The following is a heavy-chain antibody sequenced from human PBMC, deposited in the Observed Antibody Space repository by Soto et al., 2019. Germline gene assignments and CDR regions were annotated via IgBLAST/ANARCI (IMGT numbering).Heavy chain of an antibody. CDR2: IWYDGSNK. V-gene: IGHV3-33*01. Sequence: QVQLVESGGGVVQPGRSLRLSCAASGFTFSSYGMHWVRQAPGKGLEWVAVIWYDGSNKYYADSVKGRFTISRDNSKNTLYLQMNSLRAEDKAVYYCARGLPYYDFSSGYWLADWFDPWGQGTLVTVSS. CDR3: ARGLPYYDFSSGYWLADWFDP. J-gene: IGHJ5*02. D-gene: IGHD3-3*01. CDR1: GFTFSSYG.